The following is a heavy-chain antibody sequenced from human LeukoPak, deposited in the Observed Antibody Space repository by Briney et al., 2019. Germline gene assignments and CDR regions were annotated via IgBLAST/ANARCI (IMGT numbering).Heavy chain of an antibody. CDR1: VYTFTGYY. V-gene: IGHV1-2*06. CDR2: INPNSGGT. J-gene: IGHJ4*02. CDR3: ARRMEMANPIGYYFDY. D-gene: IGHD5-24*01. Sequence: ASVKVSCKASVYTFTGYYMHWVRQAPGQGLEWMGRINPNSGGTNYAQKFQGRVTMTRDTSISTAYMELSRLRSDDTAVYYCARRMEMANPIGYYFDYWGQGTLVTVSS.